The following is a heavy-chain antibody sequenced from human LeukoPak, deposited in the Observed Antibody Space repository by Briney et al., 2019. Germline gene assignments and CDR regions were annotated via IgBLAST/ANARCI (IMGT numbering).Heavy chain of an antibody. J-gene: IGHJ4*02. CDR2: IYHSGST. CDR1: GYSISSGYY. D-gene: IGHD3-10*01. V-gene: IGHV4-38-2*02. CDR3: ARHVSSGSPSYYFDY. Sequence: SETLSLTCTVSGYSISSGYYWGWIRQPPGKGLEWIGSIYHSGSTYYNPSLKSRVTISVDTSKSQFSLKLSSVTAADTAVYYCARHVSSGSPSYYFDYWGPGTLVPVSS.